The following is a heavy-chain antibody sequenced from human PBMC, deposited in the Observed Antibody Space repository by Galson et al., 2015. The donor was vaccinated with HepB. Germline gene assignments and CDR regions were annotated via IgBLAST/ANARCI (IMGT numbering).Heavy chain of an antibody. Sequence: SLRLSXXXSGLPFSTNTMYWVRQAPGKGLEXVAVISYGGSNKYYTDSVKGRFTISRDNSKNTLYXQMNSLRPEDTAVYYCANHIYWGQGTLVTVSS. J-gene: IGHJ4*02. V-gene: IGHV3-30*04. CDR2: ISYGGSNK. D-gene: IGHD1-14*01. CDR3: ANHIY. CDR1: GLPFSTNT.